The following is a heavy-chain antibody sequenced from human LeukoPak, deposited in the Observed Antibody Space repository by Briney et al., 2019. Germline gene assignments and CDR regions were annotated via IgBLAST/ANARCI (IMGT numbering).Heavy chain of an antibody. V-gene: IGHV1-2*02. CDR3: ASRPYWELGDAFDI. Sequence: ASVTVSCKASGYTFTGYYMHWARQAPGQGLEWMGWINPNSGGTNYAQKFQGRVTMTRDTSISTAYMELSRLRSDDTAVYYCASRPYWELGDAFDIWGQGTMVTVSS. D-gene: IGHD1-26*01. J-gene: IGHJ3*02. CDR1: GYTFTGYY. CDR2: INPNSGGT.